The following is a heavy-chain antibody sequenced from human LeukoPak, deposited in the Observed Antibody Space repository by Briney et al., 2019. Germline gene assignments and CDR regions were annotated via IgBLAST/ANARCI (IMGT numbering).Heavy chain of an antibody. V-gene: IGHV1-18*01. CDR1: GYTFTSYG. Sequence: GASVKVSCKASGYTFTSYGISWVRQAPGQGLEWMGRITPIIGTTKYAQRFQARVTITADRSTSTAYLELSGLTYDDTAVYYCTRVTLRGSKYNWFDPWGQGTHVSVS. D-gene: IGHD1-26*01. CDR3: TRVTLRGSKYNWFDP. J-gene: IGHJ5*02. CDR2: ITPIIGTT.